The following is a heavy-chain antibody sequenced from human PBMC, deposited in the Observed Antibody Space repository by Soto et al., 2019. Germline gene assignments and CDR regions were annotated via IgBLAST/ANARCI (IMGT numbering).Heavy chain of an antibody. J-gene: IGHJ4*02. D-gene: IGHD3-10*01. CDR3: ARVRIWFGELLPFDY. V-gene: IGHV4-34*01. CDR1: GGSFSGYY. CDR2: INHSGST. Sequence: QVQLQQWGAGLLKPSETLSLTCAVYGGSFSGYYWSWIRQPPGKGLEWIGEINHSGSTNYNPSLKSRDTISVDKSKNQFSLKLSSVTAADTAVYYCARVRIWFGELLPFDYWGQGTLVTVSS.